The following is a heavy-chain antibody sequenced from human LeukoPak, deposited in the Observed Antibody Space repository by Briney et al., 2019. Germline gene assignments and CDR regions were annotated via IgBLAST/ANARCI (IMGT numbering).Heavy chain of an antibody. Sequence: SETLSLTCTVSGGSISSYYWSWIRQPPGKGLEWIGYIYHSGSTYYNPSLKSRVTISVDRSKNQFSLKLSSVTAADTAVYYCARGATIFGVASNWFDPWGQGTPVTVSS. J-gene: IGHJ5*02. CDR3: ARGATIFGVASNWFDP. D-gene: IGHD3-3*01. CDR1: GGSISSYY. CDR2: IYHSGST. V-gene: IGHV4-59*12.